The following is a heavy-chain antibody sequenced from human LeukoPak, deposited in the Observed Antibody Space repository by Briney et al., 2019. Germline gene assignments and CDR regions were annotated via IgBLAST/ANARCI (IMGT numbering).Heavy chain of an antibody. Sequence: GWSLRLSCAASGFTFSSYWMHWVRQATGKGLVWVSLINSDGSSTSYADSVRGRFTISSDNANNTHYLQMNSLSADDADGYYFSRATWIQLWLIDYWGQGTLVTVSS. CDR1: GFTFSSYW. J-gene: IGHJ4*02. V-gene: IGHV3-74*01. D-gene: IGHD5-18*01. CDR3: SRATWIQLWLIDY. CDR2: INSDGSST.